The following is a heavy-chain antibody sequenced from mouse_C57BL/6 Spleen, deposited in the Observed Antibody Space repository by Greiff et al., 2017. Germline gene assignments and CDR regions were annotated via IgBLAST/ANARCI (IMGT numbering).Heavy chain of an antibody. V-gene: IGHV1-53*01. CDR1: GYTFTSYW. D-gene: IGHD1-1*01. J-gene: IGHJ4*01. CDR2: INPSNGGT. CDR3: ARFNYGGSYENAMDY. Sequence: QVQLQQPGTELVKPGASVKLSCKASGYTFTSYWMHWVKQRPGQGLEWIGNINPSNGGTNYNEKFKSKATLTVDKSSSTTYMQLSSLTSEDSEVYYCARFNYGGSYENAMDYWGQGTSVTVSS.